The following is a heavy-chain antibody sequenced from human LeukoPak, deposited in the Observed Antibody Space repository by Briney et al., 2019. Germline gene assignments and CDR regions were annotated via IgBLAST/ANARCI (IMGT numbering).Heavy chain of an antibody. CDR1: GGTFSSYA. D-gene: IGHD2-2*01. Sequence: SVKVSCKASGGTFSSYAISWVRQAPGQGLEWMGGIIPIFGTANYAQKFQGRVTITADESTSTAYMELSSLRSEDTAVYYCATVGSSTSDYYYGMDVWGQGTTVTVSS. CDR2: IIPIFGTA. CDR3: ATVGSSTSDYYYGMDV. J-gene: IGHJ6*02. V-gene: IGHV1-69*01.